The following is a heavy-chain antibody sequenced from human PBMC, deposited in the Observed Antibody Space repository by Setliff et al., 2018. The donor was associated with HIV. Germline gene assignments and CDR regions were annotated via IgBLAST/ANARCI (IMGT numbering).Heavy chain of an antibody. CDR1: VHTFASYG. CDR3: ATARPGARFDA. CDR2: ISAYNVNA. J-gene: IGHJ5*02. V-gene: IGHV1-18*01. Sequence: GASVQVSCKASVHTFASYGIGWLRQAPGQGLEWLGWISAYNVNAPNAQKSQGRVTMTIDIPTTTAYMEMRSLRFDDTAVYYCATARPGARFDAWGQGTLVTVSS. D-gene: IGHD6-6*01.